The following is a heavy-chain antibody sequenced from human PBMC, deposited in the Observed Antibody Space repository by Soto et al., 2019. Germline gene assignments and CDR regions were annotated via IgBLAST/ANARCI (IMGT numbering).Heavy chain of an antibody. V-gene: IGHV4-31*03. CDR3: ARGGYYYENSGQNAYDY. D-gene: IGHD3-22*01. Sequence: SETLSLTCTVSGGSISSGGYYWSWIRQHPGKGLEWIGYIYYGGSTYYNPSLKSRATISGDTSKNQFSLKLSSVTAADTAVYYCARGGYYYENSGQNAYDYWGQGIMVTVYS. J-gene: IGHJ4*01. CDR1: GGSISSGGYY. CDR2: IYYGGST.